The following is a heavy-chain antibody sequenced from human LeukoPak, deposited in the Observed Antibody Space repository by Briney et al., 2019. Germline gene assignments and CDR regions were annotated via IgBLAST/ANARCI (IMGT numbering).Heavy chain of an antibody. CDR3: ARDGIAVAVPFDY. CDR1: GFTFSSYG. J-gene: IGHJ4*02. CDR2: IWYDGSNK. D-gene: IGHD6-19*01. Sequence: GRSLRLSCAASGFTFSSYGMHWVRQAPGKGLEWVAVIWYDGSNKYYADSVKGRFTISRDNSKNTLYLQMNSLRAEDTAVYYCARDGIAVAVPFDYWAREPWSPSPQ. V-gene: IGHV3-33*01.